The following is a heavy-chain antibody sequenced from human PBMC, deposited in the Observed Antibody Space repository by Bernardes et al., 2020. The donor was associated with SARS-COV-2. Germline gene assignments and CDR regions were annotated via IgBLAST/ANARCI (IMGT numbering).Heavy chain of an antibody. V-gene: IGHV4-39*01. CDR3: ARLGHCSNGVCYAPGLYFDY. D-gene: IGHD2-8*01. J-gene: IGHJ4*02. CDR2: IYYSGRT. CDR1: GGSISTSSYY. Sequence: SETLSLTCIVSGGSISTSSYYRGWIRQPPGKGLEWIGSIYYSGRTYYNPSLKSRVNISVDTSKNQFSLKLSSGTAADTAVYYCARLGHCSNGVCYAPGLYFDYWGQGTLVTVSS.